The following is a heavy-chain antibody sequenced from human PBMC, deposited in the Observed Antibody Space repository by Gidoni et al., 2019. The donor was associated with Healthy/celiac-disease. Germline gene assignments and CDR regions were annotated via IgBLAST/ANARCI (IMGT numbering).Heavy chain of an antibody. CDR1: GGSFSGYY. D-gene: IGHD3-22*01. CDR2: INHSGST. J-gene: IGHJ4*02. V-gene: IGHV4-34*01. CDR3: ASRSVVVIHYFDY. Sequence: QVQLQQWGAGLLKPSETLSLTCAVYGGSFSGYYWSWIRPPPGKGLEWIGEINHSGSTNYNPSLKSRVTISVDTSKNQFSLKLSSVTAADTAVYYCASRSVVVIHYFDYWGQGTLVTVSS.